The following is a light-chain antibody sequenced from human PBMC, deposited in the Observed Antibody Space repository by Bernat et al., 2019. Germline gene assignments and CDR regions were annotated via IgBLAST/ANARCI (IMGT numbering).Light chain of an antibody. CDR3: QQYDHLPFT. CDR1: QDISNY. Sequence: DIQMTQSPSSLSASVGDRVTITCQASQDISNYLNWYQQKPGKAPKLLIYDASNLETGVPSRFSGSGSGTDFTFTISSLQPEDIATYYCQQYDHLPFTFRGGTKVEIK. CDR2: DAS. J-gene: IGKJ4*01. V-gene: IGKV1-33*01.